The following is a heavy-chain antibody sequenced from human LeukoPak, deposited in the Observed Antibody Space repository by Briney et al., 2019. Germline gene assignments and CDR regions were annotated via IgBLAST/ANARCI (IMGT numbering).Heavy chain of an antibody. J-gene: IGHJ5*02. CDR3: ARAKSSSWFNWFDP. Sequence: GGSLRLSCAASGFTSSSYAMSWVRQAPGKGLEWVSAISGSGGSSYYADSVKGRFTISRDNAKNSLYLQMNSLRAEDTAVYYCARAKSSSWFNWFDPWGQGTLVTVSS. D-gene: IGHD6-13*01. CDR1: GFTSSSYA. V-gene: IGHV3-23*01. CDR2: ISGSGGSS.